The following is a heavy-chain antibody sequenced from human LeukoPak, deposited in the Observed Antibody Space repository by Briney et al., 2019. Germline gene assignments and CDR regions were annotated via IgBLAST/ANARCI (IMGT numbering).Heavy chain of an antibody. V-gene: IGHV3-48*03. J-gene: IGHJ4*02. CDR3: ARVGGWYVDY. CDR1: GFTFSSYE. Sequence: GGSLRLSCAASGFTFSSYEMNWVRQAPGKGLEWVSYISSSGTTIHYADSVKGRFTISRDNAKNSLYLQMNSLRAEDTAVYYCARVGGWYVDYWGQGTLVTVSS. CDR2: ISSSGTTI. D-gene: IGHD6-19*01.